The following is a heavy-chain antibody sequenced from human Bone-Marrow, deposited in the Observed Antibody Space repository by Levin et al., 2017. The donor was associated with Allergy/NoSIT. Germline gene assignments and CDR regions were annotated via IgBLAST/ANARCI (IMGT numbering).Heavy chain of an antibody. Sequence: PGGSLRLSCAASGFTFSSYGMHWVRQAPGKGLEWVAVIWYDGSNKYYADSVKGRFTISRDNSKNTLYLQMNSLRAEDTAVYYCASIGTEGATVTKWEDAFDIWGQGTMVTVSS. D-gene: IGHD4-17*01. J-gene: IGHJ3*02. CDR2: IWYDGSNK. V-gene: IGHV3-33*01. CDR3: ASIGTEGATVTKWEDAFDI. CDR1: GFTFSSYG.